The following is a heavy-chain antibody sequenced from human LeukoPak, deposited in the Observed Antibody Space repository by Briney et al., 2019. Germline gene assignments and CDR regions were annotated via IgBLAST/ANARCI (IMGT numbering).Heavy chain of an antibody. CDR3: ARVTGYMTEDYFDY. J-gene: IGHJ4*02. Sequence: SETLSLTCTLSGGSINSYYWSWIRQPPRKGLEWIGYIYYSGSTNYNPSLKSRVTISVDTSKNQFSLRLSSVTAADTAVYYCARVTGYMTEDYFDYWGQGNLITVSS. CDR2: IYYSGST. D-gene: IGHD6-13*01. V-gene: IGHV4-59*01. CDR1: GGSINSYY.